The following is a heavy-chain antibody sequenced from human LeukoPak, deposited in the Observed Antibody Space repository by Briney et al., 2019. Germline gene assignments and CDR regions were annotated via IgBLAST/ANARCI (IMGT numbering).Heavy chain of an antibody. CDR3: AHSGGYCGGDCYSSSGFDY. D-gene: IGHD2-21*02. Sequence: ESGPTLVNPTQTLTLTCTFSGFSLSTSGVGVGWIRQPPGKALEWPALIYWNDDKRYSPSLKSRLTITKDTSKNQVVLTMTNMDPVDTATYYCAHSGGYCGGDCYSSSGFDYWGQGTLVTVSS. CDR2: IYWNDDK. CDR1: GFSLSTSGVG. V-gene: IGHV2-5*01. J-gene: IGHJ4*02.